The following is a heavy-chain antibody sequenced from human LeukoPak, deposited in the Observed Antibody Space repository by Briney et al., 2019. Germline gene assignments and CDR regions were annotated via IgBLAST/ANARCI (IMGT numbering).Heavy chain of an antibody. J-gene: IGHJ4*02. V-gene: IGHV3-30*02. CDR3: AKVTKSYCSGGSCNLDY. Sequence: GGSLRLSCTASGFTFSNYGMHWVRQAPGKGLEWVAFIRSDGSNEYYADSVKGRFTISRDNSKNTLYLQMNSLRAEDTAVYYCAKVTKSYCSGGSCNLDYWGQGTLVTVSS. CDR1: GFTFSNYG. CDR2: IRSDGSNE. D-gene: IGHD2-15*01.